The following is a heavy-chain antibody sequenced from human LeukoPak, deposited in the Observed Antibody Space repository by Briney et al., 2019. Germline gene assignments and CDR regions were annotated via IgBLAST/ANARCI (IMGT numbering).Heavy chain of an antibody. CDR2: ISSSSSYI. CDR3: AHSSLSSGWYYFDY. J-gene: IGHJ4*02. CDR1: GFTFSSYS. Sequence: GGSLRLSCAASGFTFSSYSMNWVRQAPGKGLEWVSSISSSSSYIYYADSVKGRFTISRDNAKNSLYLQMNSLRAEDTAVYYCAHSSLSSGWYYFDYWGQGTLVTVSS. V-gene: IGHV3-21*01. D-gene: IGHD6-19*01.